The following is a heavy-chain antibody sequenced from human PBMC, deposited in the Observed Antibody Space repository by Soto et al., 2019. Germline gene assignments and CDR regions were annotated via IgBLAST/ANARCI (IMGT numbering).Heavy chain of an antibody. Sequence: SETLSLTCTVSGGSISSYYWSWIRQPPGKGLEWIGYIYYSGSTNYNPSLKSRVTISVDTSKNQFSLKLSSVTAADTAVYYCASDQLEGSWFDPWGQGTLVTVSS. CDR2: IYYSGST. CDR1: GGSISSYY. D-gene: IGHD3-10*01. CDR3: ASDQLEGSWFDP. J-gene: IGHJ5*02. V-gene: IGHV4-59*08.